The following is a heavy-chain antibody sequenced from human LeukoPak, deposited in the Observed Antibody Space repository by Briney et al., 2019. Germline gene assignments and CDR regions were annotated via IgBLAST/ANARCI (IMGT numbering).Heavy chain of an antibody. D-gene: IGHD1-14*01. V-gene: IGHV5-51*01. J-gene: IGHJ3*01. CDR3: ARPRQYKFSPEIDSPGAFDL. Sequence: GESLKISCKASGYRFTTSWIGWVRQTPGKGLEWMGITYPDDSDTRYSPSFQGQVTISADKSLTAAYLEWSNLKASDTAIYYCARPRQYKFSPEIDSPGAFDLWGQGTMVTVSS. CDR2: TYPDDSDT. CDR1: GYRFTTSW.